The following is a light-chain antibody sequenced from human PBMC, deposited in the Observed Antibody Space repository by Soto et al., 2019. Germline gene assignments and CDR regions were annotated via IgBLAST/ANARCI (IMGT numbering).Light chain of an antibody. CDR1: SSNIGANYD. V-gene: IGLV1-40*01. CDR3: QSYDSSLNRV. J-gene: IGLJ1*01. Sequence: QSVLSQPPSVSGAPGQRITISCTGSSSNIGANYDVHWYRQVPGTAPKLIMSGDNNRPSGVADRFSGSKSGTSASLAITRLQAEDEADYYCQSYDSSLNRVFGTGTKLTVL. CDR2: GDN.